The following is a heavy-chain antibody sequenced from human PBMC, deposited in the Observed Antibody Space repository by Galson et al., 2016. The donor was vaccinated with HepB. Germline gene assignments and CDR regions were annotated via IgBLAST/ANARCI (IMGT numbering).Heavy chain of an antibody. CDR1: GFAFRAYG. CDR3: AKGTTRLGDY. Sequence: LRLSCAASGFAFRAYGMTWARQAPRKGLEWVAAISTSCGSTDYAASVRGRFTISRDNSKNMLYLQMNSLRLEDSALYYCAKGTTRLGDYWGQGTLVTVSS. J-gene: IGHJ4*02. CDR2: ISTSCGST. V-gene: IGHV3-23*01. D-gene: IGHD4-11*01.